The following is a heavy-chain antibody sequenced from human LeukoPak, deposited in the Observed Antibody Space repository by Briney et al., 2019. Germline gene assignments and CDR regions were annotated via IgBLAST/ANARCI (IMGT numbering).Heavy chain of an antibody. Sequence: SQTISLTCAISGDSVSSNSDAWNWIRQSPSRGLEWLGRTYYRSKWYYDYAVAVKSRISINPDTSKSQFSLQLSSVTPEDTAVYYCARDPVGGSTIFDYWGQGTLVTVSS. V-gene: IGHV6-1*01. J-gene: IGHJ4*02. D-gene: IGHD1-26*01. CDR3: ARDPVGGSTIFDY. CDR1: GDSVSSNSDA. CDR2: TYYRSKWYY.